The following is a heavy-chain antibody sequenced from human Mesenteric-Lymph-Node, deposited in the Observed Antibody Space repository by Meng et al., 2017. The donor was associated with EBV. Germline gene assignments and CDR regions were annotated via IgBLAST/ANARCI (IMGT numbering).Heavy chain of an antibody. Sequence: TPLKESGPSLVKPTQTLTLTCTFSGLSLSTYGLTVNWIRQPPGGALEWLALVYWDDDKGYSPSLRSRLTITRDTSKNQVVLTMTNMDPVDTGTYFCARSGGYGTPLDYWGQGTLVTVSS. CDR3: ARSGGYGTPLDY. V-gene: IGHV2-5*02. D-gene: IGHD6-25*01. CDR2: VYWDDDK. CDR1: GLSLSTYGLT. J-gene: IGHJ4*02.